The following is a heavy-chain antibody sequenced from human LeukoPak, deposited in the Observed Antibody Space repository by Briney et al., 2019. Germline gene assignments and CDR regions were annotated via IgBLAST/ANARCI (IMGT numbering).Heavy chain of an antibody. CDR1: GFTFSSYG. V-gene: IGHV3-33*01. D-gene: IGHD6-13*01. CDR2: IWYDGSNK. CDR3: ARDSWSLDY. J-gene: IGHJ4*02. Sequence: QPGRSLRLSCAASGFTFSSYGMHWVRQAPGKGLEWVAVIWYDGSNKYYADSVNGRFTISRDNSKNTLYLQMNSRRAEDTVVYYCARDSWSLDYWGQGTLVTVSS.